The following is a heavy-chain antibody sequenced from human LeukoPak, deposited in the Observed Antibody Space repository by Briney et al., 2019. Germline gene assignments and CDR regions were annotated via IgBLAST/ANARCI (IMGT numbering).Heavy chain of an antibody. Sequence: GGSLRLSCAASGFTFNSYWMNWVRHALGKGVVWVSHINTDGRSTSYADSVKGRFTISRDNVKDTLYLQMNSLRAEDTAVYYCARGRLVDPWGQGTLVTVSS. V-gene: IGHV3-74*01. CDR1: GFTFNSYW. CDR3: ARGRLVDP. J-gene: IGHJ5*02. CDR2: INTDGRST.